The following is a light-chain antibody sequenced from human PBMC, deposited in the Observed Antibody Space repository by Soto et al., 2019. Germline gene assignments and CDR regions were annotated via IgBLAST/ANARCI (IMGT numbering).Light chain of an antibody. CDR3: QQSYSTTWT. CDR1: QGISTY. V-gene: IGKV1-39*01. J-gene: IGKJ1*01. CDR2: AAS. Sequence: IRMTQSPSSLSEYAGDRVTITCRASQGISTYLNWYQQKPGKAPKLLIYAASSLQSGVPSRFSGSGSETDFTLTISSLQPEDFATYSCQQSYSTTWTFGQGTNV.